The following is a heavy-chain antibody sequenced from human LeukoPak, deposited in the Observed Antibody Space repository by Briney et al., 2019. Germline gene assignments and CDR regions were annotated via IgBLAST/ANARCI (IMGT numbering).Heavy chain of an antibody. V-gene: IGHV4-34*01. D-gene: IGHD3-9*01. CDR1: GGSFSGYY. J-gene: IGHJ3*02. Sequence: PSETLSLTCAVNGGSFSGYYWSWIRQPPGKGLEWIGEINHSGSTNYNPSLKSRVTISVDTSKNQFSLKLSSVTAADTAVYYCARDSYDILTGEDAFDIWGQGTMVTVSS. CDR3: ARDSYDILTGEDAFDI. CDR2: INHSGST.